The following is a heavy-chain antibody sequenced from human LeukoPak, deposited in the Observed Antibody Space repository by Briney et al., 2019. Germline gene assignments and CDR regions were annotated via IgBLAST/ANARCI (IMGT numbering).Heavy chain of an antibody. Sequence: SQTLSLTCTVSGGSISSGGYYWSWIRQHPGKGLEWIGYIYYSGSTYYNPSLKSRVTISVDTSKSQFSLKLTSVTAADTAVYYCARDLDSSGWCSFDYWGQGTLVTVSS. CDR3: ARDLDSSGWCSFDY. D-gene: IGHD6-19*01. CDR1: GGSISSGGYY. V-gene: IGHV4-31*03. CDR2: IYYSGST. J-gene: IGHJ4*02.